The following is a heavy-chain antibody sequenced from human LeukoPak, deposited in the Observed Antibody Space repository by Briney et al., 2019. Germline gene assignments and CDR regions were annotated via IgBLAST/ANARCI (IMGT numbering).Heavy chain of an antibody. CDR2: IKEDGGEG. CDR3: ARQQQLVLDP. J-gene: IGHJ5*02. CDR1: GFTFSSYW. Sequence: GGSLRLSCAASGFTFSSYWMTWVRQAPGKGLEWVANIKEDGGEGYYVDSVKGRFTVSRDNAKNSLYLQLTSLRAEDTAVYYCARQQQLVLDPWGQGTLVTVSS. D-gene: IGHD6-13*01. V-gene: IGHV3-7*01.